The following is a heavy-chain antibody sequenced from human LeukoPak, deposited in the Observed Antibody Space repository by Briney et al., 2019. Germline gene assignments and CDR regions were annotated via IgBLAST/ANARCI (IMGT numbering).Heavy chain of an antibody. V-gene: IGHV4-39*07. J-gene: IGHJ4*02. D-gene: IGHD3-3*01. CDR1: GGSISSSSYY. CDR2: IYYSGST. CDR3: AGEASGISIFGVVIF. Sequence: SETLSLTCSVSGGSISSSSYYWGWIRQPPGKGLECIGSIYYSGSTYYNPSLKSRVTISVDTSKNQFSLKLSSVTAADTAVYYCAGEASGISIFGVVIFWGQGTLVTVSS.